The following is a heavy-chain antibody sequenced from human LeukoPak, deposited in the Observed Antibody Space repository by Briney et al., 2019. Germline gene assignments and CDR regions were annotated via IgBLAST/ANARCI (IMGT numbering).Heavy chain of an antibody. V-gene: IGHV4-38-2*02. D-gene: IGHD4-17*01. J-gene: IGHJ6*03. CDR2: IYRSGST. Sequence: SETLCLTCSGSNYSISNSLYWGWLRQPPGKGLEWIGSIYRSGSTFYNPSLKSRVTISLDTSKNQFSLKLSSVTAADTAVYFCARGTYGHYMGVWGKGTTVTVSS. CDR3: ARGTYGHYMGV. CDR1: NYSISNSLY.